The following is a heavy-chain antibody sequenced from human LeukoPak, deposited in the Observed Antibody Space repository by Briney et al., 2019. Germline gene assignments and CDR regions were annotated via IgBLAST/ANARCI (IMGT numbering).Heavy chain of an antibody. CDR3: ARERRGGAVGYFDY. V-gene: IGHV1-3*03. Sequence: ASVKVSCKASGYTFISYAMHWVRQAPGQRLEWMGWINARNGNTKYSQEFQGRGTITRDTSASTAYMELSSLRSEDMALYCCARERRGGAVGYFDYWGEGTLVTVSS. J-gene: IGHJ4*02. CDR1: GYTFISYA. D-gene: IGHD2-21*01. CDR2: INARNGNT.